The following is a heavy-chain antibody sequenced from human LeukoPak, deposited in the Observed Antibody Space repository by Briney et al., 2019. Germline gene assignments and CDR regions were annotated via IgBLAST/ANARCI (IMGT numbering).Heavy chain of an antibody. CDR1: GGTFSSYA. CDR3: ARAEYYYDSTGHEGGFDY. D-gene: IGHD3-22*01. J-gene: IGHJ4*02. CDR2: IIPIFGTA. V-gene: IGHV1-69*06. Sequence: GASVKVSCKASGGTFSSYAISWVRQAPGQGLEWMGGIIPIFGTANYAQKFQGRVTITADKSTSTAYMELSSLRSEDTAVYYCARAEYYYDSTGHEGGFDYWGQGTLVTVSS.